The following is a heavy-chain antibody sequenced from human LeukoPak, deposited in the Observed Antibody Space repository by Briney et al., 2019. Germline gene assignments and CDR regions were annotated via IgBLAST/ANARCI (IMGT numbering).Heavy chain of an antibody. CDR1: GYTFTSYA. CDR3: ARVPTVTNWFDP. D-gene: IGHD4-17*01. J-gene: IGHJ5*01. CDR2: INAGNGNT. Sequence: ASVKVSCKASGYTFTSYAMHWVRQAPGQRLEWMGWINAGNGNTKYSQKFQGRVTITRDTSASTAYMELSSLRSEDTAVYYCARVPTVTNWFDPWGQGTTVTVSS. V-gene: IGHV1-3*01.